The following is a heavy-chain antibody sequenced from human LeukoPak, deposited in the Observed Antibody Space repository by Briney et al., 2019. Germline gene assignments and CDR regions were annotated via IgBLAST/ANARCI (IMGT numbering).Heavy chain of an antibody. CDR3: ARGRGTVTRFYFDY. Sequence: SETLSLTCAVYGGSFSGYYCSGIRQPPGKGLEWIGEINHSGGTNYNPSLKSRVTISVDTSKNQFSLKLSSVTAADTAVYYCARGRGTVTRFYFDYWGQGTLVTVSS. CDR1: GGSFSGYY. CDR2: INHSGGT. D-gene: IGHD4-17*01. V-gene: IGHV4-34*01. J-gene: IGHJ4*02.